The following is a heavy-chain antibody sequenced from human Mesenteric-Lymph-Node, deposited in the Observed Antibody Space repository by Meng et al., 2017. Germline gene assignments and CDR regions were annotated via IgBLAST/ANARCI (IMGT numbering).Heavy chain of an antibody. J-gene: IGHJ3*02. Sequence: QVQLQESGPGLVKPSQTLSLTCTASGCSISSSDYYWSWIRQPPGKGLEWIGYIYYSGSTYYNPSLKSRVTISVDTSKNQFSLKLRSVTAADTAVYYCARDSRMTTVLASQNDAFDIWGQGTMVTVSS. D-gene: IGHD4-17*01. CDR3: ARDSRMTTVLASQNDAFDI. V-gene: IGHV4-30-4*01. CDR2: IYYSGST. CDR1: GCSISSSDYY.